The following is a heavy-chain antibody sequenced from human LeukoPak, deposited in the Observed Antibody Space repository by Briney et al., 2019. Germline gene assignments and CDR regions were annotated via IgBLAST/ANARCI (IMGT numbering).Heavy chain of an antibody. Sequence: SETLSLTCTVSGYSISSGYYWGWIRQPPGKGLEWIGSIYHSGSTYYNPSLKSRVTISVDTSKNQFSLKLSSVTAADTAVYYCARGKYSSSWFTRWFDPWGQGTLVTVSS. CDR3: ARGKYSSSWFTRWFDP. D-gene: IGHD6-13*01. CDR1: GYSISSGYY. V-gene: IGHV4-38-2*02. CDR2: IYHSGST. J-gene: IGHJ5*02.